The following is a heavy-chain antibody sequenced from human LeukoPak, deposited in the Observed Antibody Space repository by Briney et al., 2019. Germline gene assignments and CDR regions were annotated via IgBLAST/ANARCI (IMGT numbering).Heavy chain of an antibody. D-gene: IGHD3-16*02. CDR2: LYPGDSDT. CDR3: ARMADYDYVWGSYPHFDY. V-gene: IGHV5-51*01. CDR1: GYSFTSYW. Sequence: GESLKISCKGCGYSFTSYWIGWVRQMPGKGLEWMGILYPGDSDTRYSPSFQGQVTISADKSISTAYLQWSSLKASDTAMYYCARMADYDYVWGSYPHFDYWGQGTLATVPS. J-gene: IGHJ4*02.